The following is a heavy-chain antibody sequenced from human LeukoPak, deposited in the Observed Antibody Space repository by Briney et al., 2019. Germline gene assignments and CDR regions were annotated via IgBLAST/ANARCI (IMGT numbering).Heavy chain of an antibody. D-gene: IGHD3-22*01. CDR1: GGSISDSFF. V-gene: IGHV4-39*02. J-gene: IGHJ3*02. CDR3: ARPNLGYYFDAFDI. CDR2: IFYGGSS. Sequence: SETLSLTCTVSGGSISDSFFWGWVRQPPGKGLEWIGSIFYGGSSYYNPSVKSRITISVDTSKSHFSLKLSSVTAADTAVYYCARPNLGYYFDAFDIWGQGTMVTVSS.